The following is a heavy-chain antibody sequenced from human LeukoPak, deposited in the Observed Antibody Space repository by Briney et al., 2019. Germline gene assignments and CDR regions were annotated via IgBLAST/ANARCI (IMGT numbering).Heavy chain of an antibody. CDR1: GFTFSSYS. D-gene: IGHD1-26*01. Sequence: GGSLRLSCAASGFTFSSYSMNWFRQAPGKGLEWVSYISSSSSTIYYADSVKGRFTISRDNAKNSLYLQMNSLRAEDTAVYYCARDPNGGSLTSYYYYYMDVWGKGTTVTVSS. CDR3: ARDPNGGSLTSYYYYYMDV. CDR2: ISSSSSTI. V-gene: IGHV3-48*04. J-gene: IGHJ6*03.